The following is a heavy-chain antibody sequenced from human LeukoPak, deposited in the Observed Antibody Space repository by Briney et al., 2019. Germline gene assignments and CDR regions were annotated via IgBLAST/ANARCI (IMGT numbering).Heavy chain of an antibody. CDR3: ARSMAPDDFDY. Sequence: ASVKVSCKASGYTFTSYDINWVRQATGQGLEWMGWMNPNSGNTGYAQKFQGRVTITRNTSISTAYMELGSLRSEDTAVYYCARSMAPDDFDYWGQGTLVTVSS. CDR2: MNPNSGNT. CDR1: GYTFTSYD. D-gene: IGHD5-24*01. J-gene: IGHJ4*02. V-gene: IGHV1-8*03.